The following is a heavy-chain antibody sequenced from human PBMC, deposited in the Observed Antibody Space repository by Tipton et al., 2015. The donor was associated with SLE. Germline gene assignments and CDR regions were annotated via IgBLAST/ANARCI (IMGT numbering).Heavy chain of an antibody. Sequence: SLRLSCAASGFTFSSYSMNWVRQDQGKGLEWVSSISSSSSYIYYADSVKGRFTISRDNAKNSLYLQMNSLRAEDTAVYYCARDTMDVWVQVTTVTVSS. CDR3: ARDTMDV. CDR1: GFTFSSYS. CDR2: ISSSSSYI. V-gene: IGHV3-21*03. J-gene: IGHJ6*02.